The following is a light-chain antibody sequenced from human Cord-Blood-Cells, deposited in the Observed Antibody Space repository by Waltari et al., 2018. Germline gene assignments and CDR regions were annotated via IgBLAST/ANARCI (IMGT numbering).Light chain of an antibody. Sequence: QTALTQPASVSVSAGQSITISCTGTSSDAGYYTLSPWYQHPPGKAPKLMIYEVSMRPSGVSIRFSGSKTGNTASLSVTGLQAEFEADYCCSSSAASRSLLFGGGTMLIVL. CDR3: SSSAASRSLL. V-gene: IGLV2-23*02. J-gene: IGLJ2*01. CDR2: EVS. CDR1: SSDAGYYTL.